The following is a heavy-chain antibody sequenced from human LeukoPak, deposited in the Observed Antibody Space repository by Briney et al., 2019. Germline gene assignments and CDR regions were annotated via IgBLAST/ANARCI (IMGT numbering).Heavy chain of an antibody. Sequence: GGSLRLSCAASGFTVSGDSMNWVRQAPGKGLEWVSSISSSSSYIYYADSVKGRFTISRDNAKNSLYLQMNSLRAEDTAVYYCARALSVYSGSYGEAPDAFDIWGQGTMVTVSS. J-gene: IGHJ3*02. CDR1: GFTVSGDS. CDR3: ARALSVYSGSYGEAPDAFDI. CDR2: ISSSSSYI. D-gene: IGHD1-26*01. V-gene: IGHV3-21*06.